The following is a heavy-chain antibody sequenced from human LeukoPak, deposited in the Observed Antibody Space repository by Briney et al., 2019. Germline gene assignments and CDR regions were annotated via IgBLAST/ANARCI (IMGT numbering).Heavy chain of an antibody. J-gene: IGHJ4*02. Sequence: GESLKISCKGSGYSFTSYWIGWVRQMPGKGLEWMGIIYPGDSDTGYSPSFQGQVTISADKSISTAYLQWSSLKASDIAMYYCARVPGVNMIETYFDYWGQGTLVTVSS. D-gene: IGHD3-22*01. V-gene: IGHV5-51*01. CDR3: ARVPGVNMIETYFDY. CDR1: GYSFTSYW. CDR2: IYPGDSDT.